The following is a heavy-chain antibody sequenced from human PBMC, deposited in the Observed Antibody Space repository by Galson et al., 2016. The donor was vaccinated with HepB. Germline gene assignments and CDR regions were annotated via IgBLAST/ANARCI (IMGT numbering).Heavy chain of an antibody. J-gene: IGHJ6*02. CDR1: GGSVSSGSYY. CDR3: AREISGFRYYSGMDV. Sequence: SETLSLTCTVSGGSVSSGSYYWSWIRQPPGKGLEWIGYIYYSGSANYNPSLKSRVTISVDTSKNQFSLKLSSVTAADTAIYYCAREISGFRYYSGMDVWGQGTTVTVSS. V-gene: IGHV4-61*01. D-gene: IGHD3-22*01. CDR2: IYYSGSA.